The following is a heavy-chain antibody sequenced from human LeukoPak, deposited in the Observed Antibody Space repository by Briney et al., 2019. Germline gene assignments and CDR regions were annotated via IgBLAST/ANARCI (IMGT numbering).Heavy chain of an antibody. CDR1: GFIFSSYS. CDR3: AREQLTSGFDI. Sequence: GGSLRLSCAASGFIFSSYSMNWVRQAPGKGLEWVSSISSSSSYIYYADSVKGRFTISRDNAKNSLYLQMNSLRAEDTAVYYCAREQLTSGFDIWGQGTMVTVSS. V-gene: IGHV3-21*01. D-gene: IGHD6-19*01. J-gene: IGHJ3*02. CDR2: ISSSSSYI.